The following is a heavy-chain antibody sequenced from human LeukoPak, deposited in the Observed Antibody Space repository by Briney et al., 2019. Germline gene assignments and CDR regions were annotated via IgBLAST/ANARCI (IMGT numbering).Heavy chain of an antibody. V-gene: IGHV3-23*01. CDR1: GFTFSSYA. CDR3: AKVPFLTTLWSFDY. D-gene: IGHD3-10*02. CDR2: ISGSGGST. J-gene: IGHJ4*02. Sequence: PGGSLRLSCAASGFTFSSYAMSWVRQAPGKGLEWVSAISGSGGSTYYADSVKGRFTISRDNSKNTLYLRMNSLRAEDTAVYYCAKVPFLTTLWSFDYWGQGTLVTVSS.